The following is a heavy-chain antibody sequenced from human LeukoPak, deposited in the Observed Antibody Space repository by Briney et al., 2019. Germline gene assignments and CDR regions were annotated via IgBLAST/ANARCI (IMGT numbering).Heavy chain of an antibody. CDR3: ARGRLMGLWEYYFDY. CDR2: IIPILGTA. Sequence: SVKVSCKASGYTFTSYDINWVRQAPGQGLEWMGGIIPILGTANYAQKFQGRVTITADESTSTAYMELSSLRSEDTAVYYCARGRLMGLWEYYFDYWGQGTLVTVSS. V-gene: IGHV1-69*13. CDR1: GYTFTSYD. J-gene: IGHJ4*02. D-gene: IGHD5-18*01.